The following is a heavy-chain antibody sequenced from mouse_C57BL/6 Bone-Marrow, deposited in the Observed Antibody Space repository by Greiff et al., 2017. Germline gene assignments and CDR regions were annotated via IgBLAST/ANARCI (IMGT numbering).Heavy chain of an antibody. D-gene: IGHD2-3*01. Sequence: EVQLQQSGAELVRPGASVKLSCTASGFNIKDDYMHWVKQRPEQGLEWIGWIDPENGDTEYAPKFQGKATITADTSSNTAYLQLSSLTSEDTAVLYLTTRNYVGYYGLAYWGQGTLVTVSA. CDR3: TTRNYVGYYGLAY. CDR2: IDPENGDT. V-gene: IGHV14-4*01. CDR1: GFNIKDDY. J-gene: IGHJ3*01.